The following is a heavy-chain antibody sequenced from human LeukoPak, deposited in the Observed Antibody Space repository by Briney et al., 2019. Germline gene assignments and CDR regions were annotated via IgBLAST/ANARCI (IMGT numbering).Heavy chain of an antibody. CDR3: ARSIAARSSWFDP. CDR1: GGTFSSYA. CDR2: IIPIFGTA. Sequence: ASVTVSCKASGGTFSSYAISWVRQAPGQGHEWMGGIIPIFGTANYAQKFQGRVTITTDESTSTAYMELSSLRSEDTAVYYCARSIAARSSWFDPWGQGTLVTVSS. J-gene: IGHJ5*02. V-gene: IGHV1-69*05. D-gene: IGHD6-6*01.